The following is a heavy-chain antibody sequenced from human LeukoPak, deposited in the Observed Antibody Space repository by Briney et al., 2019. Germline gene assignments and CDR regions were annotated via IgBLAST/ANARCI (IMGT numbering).Heavy chain of an antibody. CDR2: IYPDDSDT. CDR3: ARMRIMTTATNFDY. CDR1: GYRFTTYW. D-gene: IGHD4-17*01. V-gene: IGHV5-51*01. Sequence: GESLKISCKGSGYRFTTYWIGWVLQMPGKGLEWMVIIYPDDSDTRYSPSFQGQVTISTDKSISTAYLQWSSLKASDTAMYYCARMRIMTTATNFDYWGQGTLVTVSS. J-gene: IGHJ4*02.